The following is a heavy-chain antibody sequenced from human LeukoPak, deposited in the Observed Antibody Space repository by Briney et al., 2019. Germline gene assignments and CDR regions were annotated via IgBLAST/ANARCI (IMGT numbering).Heavy chain of an antibody. D-gene: IGHD3-22*01. CDR2: IYSGGNT. CDR1: GFTFSSYA. J-gene: IGHJ4*02. Sequence: GGSLRLSCAASGFTFSSYAMSWVRQAPGKGLEWVSVIYSGGNTYHAESVKGRFTISRDISKNTLYLQMNSLRAEDTAMYYCARDSPDIPNDSSGYYSLGFDYWGQGTLVTVSS. CDR3: ARDSPDIPNDSSGYYSLGFDY. V-gene: IGHV3-66*01.